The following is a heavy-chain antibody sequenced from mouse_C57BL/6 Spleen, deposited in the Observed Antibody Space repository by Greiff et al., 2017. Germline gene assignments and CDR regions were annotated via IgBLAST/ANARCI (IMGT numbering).Heavy chain of an antibody. V-gene: IGHV1-15*01. CDR2: IDPETGGT. D-gene: IGHD1-1*01. CDR1: GYTFTDYE. Sequence: VQLQQSGAELVRPGASVTLSCKASGYTFTDYEMHWVKQTPVHGLEWIGAIDPETGGTAYNQKFKGKAILTADKSSSTAYMELRSLTSEDSAVYYGTRGSDYGSSYGYFDYWGQGTTLTVSS. J-gene: IGHJ2*01. CDR3: TRGSDYGSSYGYFDY.